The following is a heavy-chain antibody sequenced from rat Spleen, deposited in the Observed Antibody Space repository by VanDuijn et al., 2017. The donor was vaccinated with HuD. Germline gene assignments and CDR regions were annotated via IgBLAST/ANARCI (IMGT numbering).Heavy chain of an antibody. CDR1: EFTFSNYG. J-gene: IGHJ2*01. Sequence: VQLAESGGGLVQPGKSLKLSCSAFEFTFSNYGMHWIRQAPGKGLDWVAYISSSSGTVYADAVKGRFTISRDNAKNTLYLQLNSLMSEDTAIYYCARLTTVAGFDYWGQGVMVTVSS. CDR3: ARLTTVAGFDY. D-gene: IGHD1-8*01. V-gene: IGHV5-62*01. CDR2: ISSSSGT.